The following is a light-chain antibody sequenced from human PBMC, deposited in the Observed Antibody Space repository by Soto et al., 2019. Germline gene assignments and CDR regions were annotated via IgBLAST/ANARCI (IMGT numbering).Light chain of an antibody. CDR2: ATS. J-gene: IGKJ1*01. V-gene: IGKV1-39*01. CDR1: QSIRNK. Sequence: DGQLTQSPSSLSASVGDRVTSPCRASQSIRNKLNWYQQKPGKAPKLLIYATSSLQSGVPSRFSGSGSGTDFTLTISSLQPEDFATYYCQQSYSVVWTFGQGTKVDI. CDR3: QQSYSVVWT.